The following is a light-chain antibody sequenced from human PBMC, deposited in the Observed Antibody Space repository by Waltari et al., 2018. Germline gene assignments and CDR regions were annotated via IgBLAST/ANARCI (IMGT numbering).Light chain of an antibody. J-gene: IGKJ1*01. CDR2: SAS. CDR3: QKYVNAPAT. V-gene: IGKV1-27*01. Sequence: DIQMTQSPSSLSAYVGDRVSITCRASKGSINYLAWYQQKPGKVTKLLIYSASTLQSRVPPRFSGSASGTDFTLTISSLQPAYAATYYCQKYVNAPATFGQGTKVEIK. CDR1: KGSINY.